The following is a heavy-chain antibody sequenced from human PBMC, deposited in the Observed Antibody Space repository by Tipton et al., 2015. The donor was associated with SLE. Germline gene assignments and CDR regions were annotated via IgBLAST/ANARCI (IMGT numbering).Heavy chain of an antibody. CDR1: GFTVSSNY. Sequence: SLRLSCAASGFTVSSNYMSWVRQAPGKGLEWVSVIYSGGSTYYADSVKGRFTISRDNSKNTLYLQMNSLRAEDTALYYCARVGLFDAFDIWGQGTMVTVSS. V-gene: IGHV3-66*01. J-gene: IGHJ3*02. CDR3: ARVGLFDAFDI. CDR2: IYSGGST.